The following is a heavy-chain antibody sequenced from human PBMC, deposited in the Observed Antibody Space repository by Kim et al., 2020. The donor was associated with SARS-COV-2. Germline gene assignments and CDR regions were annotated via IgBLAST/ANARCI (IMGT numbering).Heavy chain of an antibody. J-gene: IGHJ4*02. CDR3: ARDCWDSSSGAGH. Sequence: VEGRFHLSRDKAKKTQYLKMNSLRPEDTAVYYCARDCWDSSSGAGHWGQGTLVTVSS. D-gene: IGHD6-13*01. V-gene: IGHV3-11*01.